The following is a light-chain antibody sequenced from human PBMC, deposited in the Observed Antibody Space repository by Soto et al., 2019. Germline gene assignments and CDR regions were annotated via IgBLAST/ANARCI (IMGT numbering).Light chain of an antibody. V-gene: IGLV1-40*01. J-gene: IGLJ1*01. CDR3: QSYDSSLSGLYV. CDR2: GNS. Sequence: QSALTQPPSVSGAPGQRVTISCTGSSSNIGAGYDVHWYQQLPGTAPKLLIYGNSNRPSGVPDRFSSSKSGTSASLAITGLQAEDEADYYCQSYDSSLSGLYVFGTGTEVTVL. CDR1: SSNIGAGYD.